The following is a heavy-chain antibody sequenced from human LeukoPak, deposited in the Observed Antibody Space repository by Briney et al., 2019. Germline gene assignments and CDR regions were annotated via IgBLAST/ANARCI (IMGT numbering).Heavy chain of an antibody. CDR3: AEDYDSGGLRWVDS. Sequence: GGSLRLSCAASGFTFGNYAMNWVRQAPGKGLEWVSTISGNGAFTYYADSVQGRFTISRDNSKNTLSVQMNSLGAEDTAVYYCAEDYDSGGLRWVDSRRQGTLVSVSS. CDR2: ISGNGAFT. D-gene: IGHD2-2*01. J-gene: IGHJ4*02. V-gene: IGHV3-23*01. CDR1: GFTFGNYA.